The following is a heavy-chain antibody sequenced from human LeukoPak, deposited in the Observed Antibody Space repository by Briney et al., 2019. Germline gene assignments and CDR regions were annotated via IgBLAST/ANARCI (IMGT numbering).Heavy chain of an antibody. CDR1: GGSISSYY. J-gene: IGHJ5*02. Sequence: SETLSLTCTVSGGSISSYYWSCIRHPAGKGLEWIGRIYTSGSTNYNPSLKSRVTMSVDTSKNQFSLKLSSVIAADTAVYYCARDVKPQLVQTWFAPWGQGTLVTVSS. D-gene: IGHD6-13*01. CDR2: IYTSGST. CDR3: ARDVKPQLVQTWFAP. V-gene: IGHV4-4*07.